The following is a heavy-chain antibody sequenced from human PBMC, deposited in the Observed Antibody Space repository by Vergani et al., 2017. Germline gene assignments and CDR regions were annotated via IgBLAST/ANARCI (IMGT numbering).Heavy chain of an antibody. V-gene: IGHV1-2*02. J-gene: IGHJ4*02. D-gene: IGHD3-22*01. CDR1: GYTFTGYY. CDR2: INPNGGGT. CDR3: ARDMTAYQYYYDSSGYYDY. Sequence: QVQLVQSGAEVKKPGASVKVSCKASGYTFTGYYMHWVRQAPGQGLEWMGWINPNGGGTNYAQKFQGRVTMTRDTSISTAYMELSRLRSDDTAVYYCARDMTAYQYYYDSSGYYDYWGQGTLVTVSS.